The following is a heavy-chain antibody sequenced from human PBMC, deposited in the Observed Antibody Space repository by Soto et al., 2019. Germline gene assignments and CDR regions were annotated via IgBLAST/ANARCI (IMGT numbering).Heavy chain of an antibody. D-gene: IGHD5-12*01. J-gene: IGHJ6*03. Sequence: SPTLSLTSAISGDSVSSNSAAWNWIRQSPSRGLEWLGRTYYRSKWYNDYAVSVKSRITINPDTSKNQFSLQLNSVTPEDTAVYYCAREYSGYDRYYYYYYMDVWGKGTTVTVSS. CDR1: GDSVSSNSAA. CDR3: AREYSGYDRYYYYYYMDV. CDR2: TYYRSKWYN. V-gene: IGHV6-1*01.